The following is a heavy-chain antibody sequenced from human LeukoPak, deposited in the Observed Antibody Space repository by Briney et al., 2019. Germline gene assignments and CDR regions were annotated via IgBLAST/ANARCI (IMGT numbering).Heavy chain of an antibody. J-gene: IGHJ4*02. CDR3: AGSGSFFRFDY. V-gene: IGHV3-23*01. Sequence: GGSLRLSCAASGFTFTTCAMSWARQAPGKGLEWVSSISDSGSTTYYTDSVKGRFTISRDNSKNTLYLQMHSLRGDDTAVYYCAGSGSFFRFDYWGQGTLVTVSS. CDR2: ISDSGSTT. D-gene: IGHD1-26*01. CDR1: GFTFTTCA.